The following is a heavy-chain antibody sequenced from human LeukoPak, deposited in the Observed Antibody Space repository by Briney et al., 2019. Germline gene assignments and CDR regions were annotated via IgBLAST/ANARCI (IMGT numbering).Heavy chain of an antibody. CDR1: GGSISSYY. V-gene: IGHV4-59*08. D-gene: IGHD4-11*01. Sequence: PSETLSLTCTVSGGSISSYYWSWIRQPPGKGLEWIAYISDIGSINYNPSLKSRVTISLDTSKNQFSLKLSSVTAADTAVYYCARHSPPGNSKSPYFFDYWGQGTLVTVSS. CDR2: ISDIGSI. J-gene: IGHJ4*02. CDR3: ARHSPPGNSKSPYFFDY.